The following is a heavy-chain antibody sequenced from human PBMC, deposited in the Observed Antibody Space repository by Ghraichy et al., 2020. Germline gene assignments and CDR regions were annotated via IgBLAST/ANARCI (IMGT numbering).Heavy chain of an antibody. CDR2: IYYSGST. J-gene: IGHJ6*02. CDR3: ARLGYCSSTCMDV. D-gene: IGHD2-2*01. CDR1: GGSISSSSYY. V-gene: IGHV4-39*01. Sequence: SETLSLTCTVSGGSISSSSYYWGWIRQPPGKGLEWIGSIYYSGSTYYNPSLKSRVTISVDTSKNQFSLKLSSVTAADTAVYYCARLGYCSSTCMDVWGQGTTVTVSS.